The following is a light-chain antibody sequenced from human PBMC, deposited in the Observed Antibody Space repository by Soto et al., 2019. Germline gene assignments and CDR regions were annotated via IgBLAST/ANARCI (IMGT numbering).Light chain of an antibody. CDR3: QTYDSSLSDV. V-gene: IGLV1-40*01. CDR2: GNS. J-gene: IGLJ1*01. CDR1: SSNIGAGYD. Sequence: QSVLTQPPSVSGAPGQRVTISCTGSSSNIGAGYDVHWYQQLPGTAPKLLIYGNSNRPSGVPDRFSGYKSGTSASLAITGLRGEDEAVYYCQTYDSSLSDVFGTGTKVTVL.